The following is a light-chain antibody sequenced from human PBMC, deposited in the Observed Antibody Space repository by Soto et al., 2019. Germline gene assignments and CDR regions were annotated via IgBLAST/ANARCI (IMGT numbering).Light chain of an antibody. CDR3: QQYGSSPPIT. Sequence: IVVTQSRCTLSLYPGDRATLSCGASQTVSGNYLAWYQQKPGQVPRLLIYGASSRAIGIPDRFSGSGSGTDFTLTISSLEPEDFTVYYCQQYGSSPPITFGQGTRLEIK. V-gene: IGKV3-20*01. CDR1: QTVSGNY. J-gene: IGKJ5*01. CDR2: GAS.